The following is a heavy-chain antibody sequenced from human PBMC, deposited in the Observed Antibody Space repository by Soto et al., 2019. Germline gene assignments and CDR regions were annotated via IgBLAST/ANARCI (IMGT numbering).Heavy chain of an antibody. D-gene: IGHD2-21*02. CDR2: IWYDGSVK. V-gene: IGHV3-33*01. CDR1: GFTFSNNG. J-gene: IGHJ4*02. CDR3: VRDRNDEGDCVIDY. Sequence: QVQLVESGGGVVQPGRSLRLSCVASGFTFSNNGMHWVRQAPGKGLEWVAVIWYDGSVKDYADSVQGRFDISRDNSKSTLYLQMNTLRAEDTAVYYCVRDRNDEGDCVIDYWGQGTLVTVSS.